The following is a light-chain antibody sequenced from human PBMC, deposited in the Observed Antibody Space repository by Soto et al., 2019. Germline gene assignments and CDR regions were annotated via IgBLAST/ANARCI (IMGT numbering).Light chain of an antibody. CDR1: QSVSSY. CDR3: QQRSNWPPYT. J-gene: IGKJ2*01. CDR2: DAS. Sequence: EIVLTQSPATLSLSPGDRATLSCRASQSVSSYLAWYQQKPGQAPRLLIYDASNRATGIPARFSGSGSGTDFTLTISSLGPEDFAVYYCQQRSNWPPYTFGQGTKLEIK. V-gene: IGKV3-11*01.